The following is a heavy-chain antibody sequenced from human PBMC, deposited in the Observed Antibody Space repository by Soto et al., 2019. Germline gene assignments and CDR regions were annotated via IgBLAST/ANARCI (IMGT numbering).Heavy chain of an antibody. V-gene: IGHV1-18*01. J-gene: IGHJ4*02. CDR2: ISAHNGNT. Sequence: QVHLVQSGAEVKKPGASVKVSCKGSGYAFTTYGITWVRQAPGQGLDRMGWISAHNGNTNYAQKLQGRVTVTRDTSTSTAYMELRSLRSDDTAVYYCARGRYGDYWGQGALVTVSS. D-gene: IGHD1-1*01. CDR3: ARGRYGDY. CDR1: GYAFTTYG.